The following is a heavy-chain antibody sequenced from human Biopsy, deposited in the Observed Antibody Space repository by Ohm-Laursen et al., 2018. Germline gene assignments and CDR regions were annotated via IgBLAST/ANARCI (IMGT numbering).Heavy chain of an antibody. D-gene: IGHD3-9*01. CDR2: INPNSGNA. CDR1: GYTFAGYY. J-gene: IGHJ6*02. V-gene: IGHV1-2*02. Sequence: GASVKVSCKASGYTFAGYYPHWARQAPGHGLEWMGWINPNSGNANYAQSFQGRLTVTRDTSISTAYMELTSLTFDDTAIYYCARVPAYPSIDGYYGLDLWGQGTTVIVSS. CDR3: ARVPAYPSIDGYYGLDL.